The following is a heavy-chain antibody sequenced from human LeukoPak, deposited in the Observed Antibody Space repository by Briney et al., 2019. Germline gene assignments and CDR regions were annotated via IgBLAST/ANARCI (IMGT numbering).Heavy chain of an antibody. V-gene: IGHV4-34*01. CDR2: INHSGST. Sequence: SETLSLTCAVYGGSFSGYYWSWIRQPPGKGLEWIGEINHSGSTNYNPSLKSRVTISVDTSKNQFSLKLSSVTAADTAVYYCARGSVPAARRQYYYYYYGMDVWGQGTTVTVSS. CDR3: ARGSVPAARRQYYYYYYGMDV. J-gene: IGHJ6*02. D-gene: IGHD2-2*01. CDR1: GGSFSGYY.